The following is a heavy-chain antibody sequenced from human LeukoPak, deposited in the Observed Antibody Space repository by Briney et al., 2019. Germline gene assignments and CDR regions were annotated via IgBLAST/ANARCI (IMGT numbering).Heavy chain of an antibody. CDR1: GGSISSYY. CDR2: IYYSGST. CDR3: ASTRQWLAFDY. Sequence: PSETLSLTCTVSGGSISSYYWSWIRQPPGKGLEWIGYIYYSGSTNYNPSLKSRVTISVDTSKNQFSLKLSSVTAADTAVYYCASTRQWLAFDYWGQGILVTVSS. V-gene: IGHV4-59*01. J-gene: IGHJ4*02. D-gene: IGHD6-19*01.